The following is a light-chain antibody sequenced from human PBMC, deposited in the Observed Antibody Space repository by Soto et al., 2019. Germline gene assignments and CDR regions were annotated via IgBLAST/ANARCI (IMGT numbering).Light chain of an antibody. CDR3: SSYTSSSTVV. J-gene: IGLJ3*02. CDR1: SSDVGAYNY. CDR2: DVT. V-gene: IGLV2-14*01. Sequence: QSALTQPASVSGSPGQSVTISCSGSSSDVGAYNYVSWDQRHPGKAPKLMIYDVTNRPSGVSNRFSGSKSGNTASLTISGLQAEDEADYFCSSYTSSSTVVFGGGTKLTVL.